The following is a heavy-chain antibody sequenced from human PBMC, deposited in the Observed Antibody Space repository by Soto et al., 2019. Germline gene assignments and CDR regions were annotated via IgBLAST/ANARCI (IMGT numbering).Heavy chain of an antibody. CDR1: GYTFTNYG. CDR2: ISGYNGNT. J-gene: IGHJ4*02. CDR3: ARVLYCSGGSCHSKPLDY. D-gene: IGHD2-15*01. V-gene: IGHV1-18*01. Sequence: QVQLVQSGTEVKKPGASVTVSCKTYGYTFTNYGISWVRQAPGQGPEWMGWISGYNGNTDYAQNLQGRVTMTTDTSTSTAYMELRSLRSDDTAVYYCARVLYCSGGSCHSKPLDYWGQGTLVTVSS.